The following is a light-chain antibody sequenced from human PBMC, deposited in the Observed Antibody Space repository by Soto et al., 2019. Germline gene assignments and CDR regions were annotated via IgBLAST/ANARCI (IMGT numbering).Light chain of an antibody. V-gene: IGLV2-18*02. J-gene: IGLJ1*01. CDR2: EVN. CDR1: SSDVGSYNR. Sequence: QSALTQPPSVSGSRGQSVAVSCTGSSSDVGSYNRVSWYQQPPGAAPKLIIYEVNNRPSGVPDRFSGSKSGNTASLTISGLRAEDEADYYCTSFTTSTTYVFGTGTKLTVL. CDR3: TSFTTSTTYV.